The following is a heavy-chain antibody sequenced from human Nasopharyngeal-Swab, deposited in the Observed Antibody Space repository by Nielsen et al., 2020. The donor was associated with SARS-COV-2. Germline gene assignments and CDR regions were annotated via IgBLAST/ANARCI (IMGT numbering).Heavy chain of an antibody. CDR2: INHSGST. V-gene: IGHV4-34*01. J-gene: IGHJ6*03. D-gene: IGHD2-15*01. CDR3: ARGPLPRYCSGGSCYSRYYYYMDV. Sequence: SEPLLPTCAVHGGSFSGYYWSWIRQPPGKGLEWIGEINHSGSTNYNPSLKSRVTISVDTSKNQFSLKLSSVTAADTAVYYCARGPLPRYCSGGSCYSRYYYYMDVWGKGTTVTVS. CDR1: GGSFSGYY.